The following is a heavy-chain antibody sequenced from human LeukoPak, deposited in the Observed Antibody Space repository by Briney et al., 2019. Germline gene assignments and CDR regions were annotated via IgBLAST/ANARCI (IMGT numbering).Heavy chain of an antibody. D-gene: IGHD1-1*01. Sequence: GQSLRLSWAASGLTASRLAMSWVRPPAGKGLEWVSTISGSGDTTYYADSVKGRFTISRDNLKNTLYVQMNSLRVEDTAVYYCAKGHSAHGTGFDYWGQGTLVTVSS. J-gene: IGHJ4*02. CDR2: ISGSGDTT. V-gene: IGHV3-23*01. CDR1: GLTASRLA. CDR3: AKGHSAHGTGFDY.